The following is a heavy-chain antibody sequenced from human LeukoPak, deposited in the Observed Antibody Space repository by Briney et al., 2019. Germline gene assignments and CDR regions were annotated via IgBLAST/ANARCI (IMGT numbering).Heavy chain of an antibody. CDR3: AKAAAMVTYYYMDV. CDR2: ISWDGGST. CDR1: GFAFDDYA. V-gene: IGHV3-43D*03. J-gene: IGHJ6*03. Sequence: PGGSLRLSCAASGFAFDDYAMHWVRQAPGKGLEWVSLISWDGGSTYYADSVKGRFTISRDNSKNSLYLQMNSLRAEDTALYYCAKAAAMVTYYYMDVWGKGTTVTVSS. D-gene: IGHD5-18*01.